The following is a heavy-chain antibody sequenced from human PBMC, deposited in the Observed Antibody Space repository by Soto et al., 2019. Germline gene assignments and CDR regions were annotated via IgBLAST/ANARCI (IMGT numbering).Heavy chain of an antibody. CDR1: GFTFRSFT. CDR3: TRDASRDSSARGWFDP. Sequence: GGSLSLSCAASGFTFRSFTMNWVRQAPGKGLEWVSTISSSSAYIYYTDALRGRFTISRDNAKNSLHLQMNSLRAEDTAVYYCTRDASRDSSARGWFDPWGPGTLVTVSS. D-gene: IGHD6-13*01. V-gene: IGHV3-21*01. CDR2: ISSSSAYI. J-gene: IGHJ5*02.